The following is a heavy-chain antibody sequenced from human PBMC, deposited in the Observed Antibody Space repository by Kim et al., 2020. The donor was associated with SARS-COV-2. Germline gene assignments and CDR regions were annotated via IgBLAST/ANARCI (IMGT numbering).Heavy chain of an antibody. CDR2: ISSSSSTR. J-gene: IGHJ3*02. V-gene: IGHV3-48*02. CDR3: ARDSNDAFDI. Sequence: GGSLRLSCAASGFTFSSYSMNWVRQAPGKGLEWVSHISSSSSTRSYADSVKGRFTISRDNAKNSLYLQMNRLRDEDTAVYYCARDSNDAFDIWGQGTMVTVSS. CDR1: GFTFSSYS.